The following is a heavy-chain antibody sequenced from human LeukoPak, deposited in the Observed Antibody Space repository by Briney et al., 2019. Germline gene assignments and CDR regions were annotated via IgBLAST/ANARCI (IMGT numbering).Heavy chain of an antibody. CDR1: GGSISSSSYY. CDR3: ARNPDGDRLPYFDY. Sequence: ASETLSLTCTVSGGSISSSSYYWGWIRQPPGKGLEWIGSIYYSGSTYYNPSLKSRVTISVDTSKNQFSLMLSSVTPADTAVYYCARNPDGDRLPYFDYWGQGILVTVSS. CDR2: IYYSGST. D-gene: IGHD4-17*01. V-gene: IGHV4-39*07. J-gene: IGHJ4*02.